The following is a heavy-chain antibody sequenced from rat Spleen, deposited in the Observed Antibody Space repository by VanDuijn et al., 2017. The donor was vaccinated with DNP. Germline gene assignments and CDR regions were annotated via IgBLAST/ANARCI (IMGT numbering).Heavy chain of an antibody. CDR3: ATKAVTNWFAY. CDR1: GFTFSDYY. CDR2: ISSDGSHT. V-gene: IGHV5-20*01. Sequence: EVKLVESGGGLVQPGRSLKLSCAGSGFTFSDYYMAWVRQTPTKGLDWVASISSDGSHTYYRDSVKGRFTISRDNAKSSLFLQMDSLRSEDTATYYCATKAVTNWFAYWGQGTLVTVSS. J-gene: IGHJ3*01.